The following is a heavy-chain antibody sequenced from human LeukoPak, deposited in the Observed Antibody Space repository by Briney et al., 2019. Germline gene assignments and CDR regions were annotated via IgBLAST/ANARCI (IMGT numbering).Heavy chain of an antibody. Sequence: VASVKVSCKASGYTFTSYDINWVRQATGQGLEWMGWMNPNSGNTDYAQKFQGRVTITRNTSISTAYMELSSLRSEDTALYYCARGRYSSSWFNNWFDPWGQGTLVTVSS. D-gene: IGHD6-13*01. V-gene: IGHV1-8*03. CDR1: GYTFTSYD. J-gene: IGHJ5*02. CDR2: MNPNSGNT. CDR3: ARGRYSSSWFNNWFDP.